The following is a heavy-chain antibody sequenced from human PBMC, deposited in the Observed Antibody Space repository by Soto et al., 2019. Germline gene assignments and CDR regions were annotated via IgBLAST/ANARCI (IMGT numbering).Heavy chain of an antibody. CDR2: IWYDGSNK. V-gene: IGHV3-33*01. CDR1: GFTFSSYG. Sequence: QVQLVESGGGVVQPGRSLRLSCAASGFTFSSYGMHWVRQAPGKGLEWVAVIWYDGSNKYYADSVKGRFTISRDNSKNTLYLQMNSLRAEDTAVYYCARGHTVTSLDYWGQGTLVTVSS. J-gene: IGHJ4*02. CDR3: ARGHTVTSLDY. D-gene: IGHD4-17*01.